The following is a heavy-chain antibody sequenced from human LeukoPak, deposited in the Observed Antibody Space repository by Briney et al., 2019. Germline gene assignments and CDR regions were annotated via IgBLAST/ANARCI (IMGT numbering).Heavy chain of an antibody. CDR2: IGPTGSDR. Sequence: GGSLRLSCAASGFTSSSYAMSWVRQAPGKGLEWVASIGPTGSDRYHADSIKGRFTISRDNANNFLYLQMNSLRAEDTAVYYCATETNGRHYDYWGQGTLLTVSS. D-gene: IGHD1-14*01. CDR1: GFTSSSYA. V-gene: IGHV3-21*06. J-gene: IGHJ4*02. CDR3: ATETNGRHYDY.